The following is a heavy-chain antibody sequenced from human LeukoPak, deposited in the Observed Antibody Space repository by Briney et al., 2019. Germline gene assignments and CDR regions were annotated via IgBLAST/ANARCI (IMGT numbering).Heavy chain of an antibody. CDR3: ARGTIWGYYYYYMDV. CDR1: GFTFSSYW. D-gene: IGHD3-3*01. Sequence: GGSLRLSCAASGFTFSSYWMSWVRQAPGKGLEWVANIKQDGSEKYYVDSVKGRFTISRDNAKNSLYLQMNSLRAEDTAVYYCARGTIWGYYYYYMDVWGKGTTVTVSS. CDR2: IKQDGSEK. V-gene: IGHV3-7*01. J-gene: IGHJ6*03.